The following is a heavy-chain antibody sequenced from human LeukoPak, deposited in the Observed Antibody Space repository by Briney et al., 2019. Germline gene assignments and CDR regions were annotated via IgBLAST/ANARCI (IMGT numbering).Heavy chain of an antibody. Sequence: PGGSLRLSCAASGFTFSSYAMHWVRQAPGKGLEWVAVISYDGSNKYYADSVKGRFTISRDNSKNTLYLQMNSLRAEDTAVYYCARDLGYYDSSGYYVGAFDIWGQGTMVTVSS. CDR3: ARDLGYYDSSGYYVGAFDI. D-gene: IGHD3-22*01. CDR1: GFTFSSYA. CDR2: ISYDGSNK. J-gene: IGHJ3*02. V-gene: IGHV3-30*04.